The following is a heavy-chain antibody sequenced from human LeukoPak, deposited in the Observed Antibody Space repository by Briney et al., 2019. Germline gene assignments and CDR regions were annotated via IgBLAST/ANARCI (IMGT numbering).Heavy chain of an antibody. Sequence: ASVKVSCKASGYTFTSYAMHWVRQAPGQGLEWMGWISAYNGNTNYAQKLQGRVTMTTDTSTSTAYMELRSLRSDDTAVYYCARDRYYYDSSGYSYYFDYWGQGTLVTVSS. D-gene: IGHD3-22*01. J-gene: IGHJ4*02. CDR3: ARDRYYYDSSGYSYYFDY. CDR1: GYTFTSYA. V-gene: IGHV1-18*01. CDR2: ISAYNGNT.